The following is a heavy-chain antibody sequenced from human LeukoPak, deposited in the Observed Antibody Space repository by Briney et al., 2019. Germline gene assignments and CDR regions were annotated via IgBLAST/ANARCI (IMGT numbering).Heavy chain of an antibody. D-gene: IGHD3-10*01. CDR1: GYTFTCYG. CDR3: ARDGYGSGAGPQNYYYHGMDV. J-gene: IGHJ6*02. V-gene: IGHV1-18*01. CDR2: ISAYNGNT. Sequence: ASVKVSCKASGYTFTCYGISWVRQAPGQGLEWMGWISAYNGNTNYAQKLQGRVTMITDTSTSTAYMELRSLRSDDTAVYYCARDGYGSGAGPQNYYYHGMDVWGQGTTVTVSS.